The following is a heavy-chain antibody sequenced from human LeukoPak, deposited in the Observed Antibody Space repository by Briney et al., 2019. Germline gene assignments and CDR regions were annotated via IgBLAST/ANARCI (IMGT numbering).Heavy chain of an antibody. D-gene: IGHD3-22*01. J-gene: IGHJ4*02. CDR1: GFTFSSYG. V-gene: IGHV3-30*18. Sequence: GGSLRLSCAASGFTFSSYGMHWVRQAPGKGLEWVAVISYDGSNKYYADSVKGRFTISRDNSKNTLYLQMNNLRAEDTAVYYCVKEGGYYDSSGYSYYFDYWGQGTLVTVSS. CDR2: ISYDGSNK. CDR3: VKEGGYYDSSGYSYYFDY.